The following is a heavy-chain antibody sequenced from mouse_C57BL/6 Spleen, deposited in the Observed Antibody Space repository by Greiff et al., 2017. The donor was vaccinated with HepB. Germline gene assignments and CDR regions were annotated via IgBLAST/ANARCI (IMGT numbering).Heavy chain of an antibody. J-gene: IGHJ2*01. CDR3: ASVYYDY. CDR1: GYTFTSYW. D-gene: IGHD1-1*01. CDR2: IDPYDSYT. Sequence: QVQLQQPGAELVMPGASVKLSCKASGYTFTSYWMHWVKQRPGQGLEWIGEIDPYDSYTNYNQKFKGKATLTVDKSSSTTDMQLSSLTSEDSAVYYCASVYYDYWGQGTTLTVSS. V-gene: IGHV1-69*01.